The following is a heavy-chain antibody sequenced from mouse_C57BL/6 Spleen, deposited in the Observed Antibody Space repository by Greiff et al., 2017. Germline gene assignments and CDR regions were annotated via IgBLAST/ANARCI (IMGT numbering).Heavy chain of an antibody. Sequence: VQLQQSGPELVKPGASVKISCKASGYTFTDYYINWVKQSHGKSLEWIGDTNPNDGGTSYNQKFKGKATLTVDKSSSTACMELRSLTSEDSAVYYCARRSYYYGRSSYYFDFWGQGTTLTVSS. CDR1: GYTFTDYY. CDR2: TNPNDGGT. D-gene: IGHD1-1*01. CDR3: ARRSYYYGRSSYYFDF. J-gene: IGHJ2*01. V-gene: IGHV1-26*01.